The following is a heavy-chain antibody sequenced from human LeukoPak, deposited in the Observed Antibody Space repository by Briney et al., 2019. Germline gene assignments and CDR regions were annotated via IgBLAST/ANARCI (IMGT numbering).Heavy chain of an antibody. D-gene: IGHD3-10*01. V-gene: IGHV3-21*01. CDR1: GFTFSSYS. J-gene: IGHJ4*02. CDR2: ISSSSSYI. CDR3: ARDFKAGFGDFPIDY. Sequence: PGGSLRLSCAASGFTFSSYSMNWVRQAPGKGLEWVSSISSSSSYIYYADSVKGRFTISRDNAKNSLYLQMNSLRAEDTAVYYCARDFKAGFGDFPIDYWGQGTQVTVSS.